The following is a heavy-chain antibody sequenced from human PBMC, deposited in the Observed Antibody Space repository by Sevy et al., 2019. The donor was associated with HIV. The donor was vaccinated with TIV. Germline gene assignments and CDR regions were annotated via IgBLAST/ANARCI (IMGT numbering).Heavy chain of an antibody. CDR2: IYPGDSDT. CDR3: ARSGSIYCSSTSCVNWFDP. D-gene: IGHD2-2*01. Sequence: GESLKISCKGSGYSFTSYWIGWVRQMPGKGLEWMGIIYPGDSDTRCSPSFQGQVTISADKSISTAYLQWSSLKASDTAMYYCARSGSIYCSSTSCVNWFDPWGQRTLVTVSS. J-gene: IGHJ5*02. CDR1: GYSFTSYW. V-gene: IGHV5-51*01.